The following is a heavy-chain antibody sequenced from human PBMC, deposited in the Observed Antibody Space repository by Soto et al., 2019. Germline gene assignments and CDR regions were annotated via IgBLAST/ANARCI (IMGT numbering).Heavy chain of an antibody. CDR1: GFTFSSYS. CDR3: ARESEDLTSNFDY. J-gene: IGHJ4*02. V-gene: IGHV3-21*06. CDR2: ISSTTNYI. Sequence: GSLRLSCVASGFTFSSYSVNWVRQAPGMGLEWVSSISSTTNYIYYGDSMKGRFTISRDNGKNSLYLEMHSLRAEDTAVYYCARESEDLTSNFDYWGQGTLVTVSS.